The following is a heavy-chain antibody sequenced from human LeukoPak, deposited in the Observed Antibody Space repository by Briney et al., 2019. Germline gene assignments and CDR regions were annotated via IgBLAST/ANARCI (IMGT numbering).Heavy chain of an antibody. V-gene: IGHV5-51*01. J-gene: IGHJ5*02. D-gene: IGHD5/OR15-5a*01. Sequence: GESLEISCKASGYSFTNYWIAWVRQKPGKGLEWMGIMHPGESEINYSPSFEGQVTISADTSISTAYLEWYSLKASGSAIYYCAKTIASLGSGARYFDPWGQGTMITVSS. CDR1: GYSFTNYW. CDR2: MHPGESEI. CDR3: AKTIASLGSGARYFDP.